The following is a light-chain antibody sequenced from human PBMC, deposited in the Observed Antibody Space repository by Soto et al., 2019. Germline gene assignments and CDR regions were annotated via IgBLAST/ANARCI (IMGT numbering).Light chain of an antibody. V-gene: IGKV3-11*01. J-gene: IGKJ5*01. CDR1: QSVSTY. Sequence: VFTQSPATLAFSPGQRSSLSCRPSQSVSTYLAWYQQKPGQAPRLLIYDASNRATGIPARFSGSGSGTDFTLTISSLEPEDFAVYHCQQRSSWPSFGQGTRLEIK. CDR2: DAS. CDR3: QQRSSWPS.